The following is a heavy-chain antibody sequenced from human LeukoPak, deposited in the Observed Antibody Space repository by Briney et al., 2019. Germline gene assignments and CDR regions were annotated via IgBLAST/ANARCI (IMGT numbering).Heavy chain of an antibody. Sequence: GGSLRLSCAASGFTFSSYGMHWVRQAPGKGLEWVAVIGYDGRNKYYADSVKGRFIISRDNSKNTLYLQMNILRAEDTAVYYCARDMEQWLVQDWYFDLWGRGTLVTVPS. V-gene: IGHV3-33*01. J-gene: IGHJ2*01. CDR2: IGYDGRNK. CDR1: GFTFSSYG. D-gene: IGHD6-19*01. CDR3: ARDMEQWLVQDWYFDL.